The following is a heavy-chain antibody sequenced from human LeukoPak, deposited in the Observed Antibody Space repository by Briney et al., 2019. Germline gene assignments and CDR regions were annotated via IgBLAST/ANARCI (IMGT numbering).Heavy chain of an antibody. D-gene: IGHD7-27*01. V-gene: IGHV4-59*12. CDR1: GGSISSYY. J-gene: IGHJ4*02. CDR2: IYYSGST. CDR3: AREGGANWDPFDY. Sequence: SETLSLTCTVSGGSISSYYWSWIRQPPGKGLEWIGYIYYSGSTNYNPSLRSRVTISVDTSKNQFSLKLSSVTAADTALYYCAREGGANWDPFDYWGQGTLVTVSS.